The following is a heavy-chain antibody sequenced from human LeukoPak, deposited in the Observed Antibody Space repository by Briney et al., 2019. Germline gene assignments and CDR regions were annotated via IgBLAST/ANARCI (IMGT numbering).Heavy chain of an antibody. CDR3: AKDRYSRGWDTPLDY. CDR2: IRYDGSNK. Sequence: GGSLRLSCAASGVTFSSYGMHWVRQAPGKGLEWVAFIRYDGSNKYYADSVKGRFTISRDNSKNTLYLQMNSLRAEDTAVYYCAKDRYSRGWDTPLDYWGQGTLVTVSS. V-gene: IGHV3-30*02. CDR1: GVTFSSYG. J-gene: IGHJ4*02. D-gene: IGHD6-19*01.